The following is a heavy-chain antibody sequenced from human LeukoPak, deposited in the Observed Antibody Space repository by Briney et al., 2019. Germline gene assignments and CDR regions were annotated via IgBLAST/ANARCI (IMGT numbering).Heavy chain of an antibody. V-gene: IGHV4-4*07. D-gene: IGHD6-19*01. CDR2: IFTTGST. CDR1: GGSMRNSY. CDR3: ASENSVAGNHY. Sequence: LETLSLTCTVSGGSMRNSYWSWIRQPAGKGLEWVGRIFTTGSTNYNPSLKSRVTISVDTSKNQFSLKLSSVTAADTAVYYCASENSVAGNHYWGQGTLVTVSS. J-gene: IGHJ4*02.